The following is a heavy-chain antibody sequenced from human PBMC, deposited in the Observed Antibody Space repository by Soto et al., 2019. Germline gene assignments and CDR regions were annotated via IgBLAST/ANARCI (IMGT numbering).Heavy chain of an antibody. CDR1: GDTFRNYG. CDR2: IIPIFGTT. Sequence: QVQLVQSGAEVKKPGSSVKVSCKASGDTFRNYGISWVRQAPGQGLEWMGGIIPIFGTTTYALEFQGRVTITADESTTTAYMELSSLRSEETAVYYCVRVGIMVGKNYTYQAMGAWGQGTTVTVPS. D-gene: IGHD1-7*01. J-gene: IGHJ6*02. V-gene: IGHV1-69*01. CDR3: VRVGIMVGKNYTYQAMGA.